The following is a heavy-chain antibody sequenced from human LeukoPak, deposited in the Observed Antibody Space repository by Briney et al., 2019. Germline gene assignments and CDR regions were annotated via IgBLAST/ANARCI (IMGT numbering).Heavy chain of an antibody. CDR2: IYHSGIT. J-gene: IGHJ4*02. CDR1: GYSFSSGFY. V-gene: IGHV4-38-2*02. CDR3: ARGVARSSKFHFSYYFDY. D-gene: IGHD6-6*01. Sequence: PSETLSLTCTVSGYSFSSGFYWGWVRQPPGKVLEWIGNIYHSGITYSTPSLKSRVTISVDTSKNQFYLKLSSVTAADTAVYYCARGVARSSKFHFSYYFDYWGQGTLVTVSS.